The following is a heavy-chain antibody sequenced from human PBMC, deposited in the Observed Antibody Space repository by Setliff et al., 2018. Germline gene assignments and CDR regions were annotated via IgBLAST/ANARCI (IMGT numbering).Heavy chain of an antibody. D-gene: IGHD3-3*01. V-gene: IGHV4-34*01. CDR2: INHSGST. Sequence: KASETLSLTCAVYGGSFSGYYWSWIRQPPGKGLEWSGEINHSGSTNYNPSLKSRVTISVDTSKNQFSLKLSSVTAADTAVYYCARAPRNFGVVINYYYYYYGMDVWGQGTTVTVSS. CDR3: ARAPRNFGVVINYYYYYYGMDV. J-gene: IGHJ6*02. CDR1: GGSFSGYY.